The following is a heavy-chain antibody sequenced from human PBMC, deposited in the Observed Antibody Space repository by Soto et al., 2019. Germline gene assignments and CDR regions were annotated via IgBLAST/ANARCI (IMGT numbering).Heavy chain of an antibody. CDR2: IYYSGST. V-gene: IGHV4-59*01. J-gene: IGHJ4*02. CDR1: GGSISSYY. D-gene: IGHD6-13*01. Sequence: SETLSLTCTVSGGSISSYYWSWIRQPPGKGLEWIGYIYYSGSTNYNPSLKSRVTISVDTSKNQFSLKLSSVTAADTAVYYCARNRLAAAFIDYWGQGTLVTVSS. CDR3: ARNRLAAAFIDY.